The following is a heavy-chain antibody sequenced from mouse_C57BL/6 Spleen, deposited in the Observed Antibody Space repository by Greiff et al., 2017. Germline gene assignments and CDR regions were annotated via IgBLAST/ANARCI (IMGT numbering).Heavy chain of an antibody. J-gene: IGHJ3*01. V-gene: IGHV1-62-2*01. Sequence: VQLQQSGAELVKPGASVKLSCKASGYTFTEYTIHWVKQRSGQGLEWIGWFYPGSGSITYNEKFKGQATLTADKSSNTVYMELSRLTSEDSAVYVCERDDYGYPFAYWGQGTLVTVSA. CDR3: ERDDYGYPFAY. D-gene: IGHD2-2*01. CDR1: GYTFTEYT. CDR2: FYPGSGSI.